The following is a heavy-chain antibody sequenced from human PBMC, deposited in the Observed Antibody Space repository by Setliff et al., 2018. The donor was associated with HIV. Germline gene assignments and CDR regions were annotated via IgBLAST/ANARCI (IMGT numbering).Heavy chain of an antibody. J-gene: IGHJ3*02. CDR1: GVSIGSTNSY. Sequence: SETLSLTCTVSGVSIGSTNSYWGWIRQPPGKGLEWIGNVVYTGHTYYNPALKSRLIISVETSKNQFSLKLTSVTAADTAVYYCARSKTFYDFWGGYYTHGAFKIWGLGTMVTVSS. CDR3: ARSKTFYDFWGGYYTHGAFKI. V-gene: IGHV4-39*01. D-gene: IGHD3-3*01. CDR2: VVYTGHT.